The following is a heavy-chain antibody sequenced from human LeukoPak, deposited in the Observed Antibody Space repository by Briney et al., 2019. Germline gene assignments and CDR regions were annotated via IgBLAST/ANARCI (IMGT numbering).Heavy chain of an antibody. V-gene: IGHV4-39*01. Sequence: SETLSLTCTVSGGSISSSSYYWGWIRQPPGKGLEWIGSVYYSGSTYHNPSLKSRVTISVDTSKNQFSLKLSSVTAADTAIYYCARYGFLDASGDADYWGQGTLVTVSS. CDR3: ARYGFLDASGDADY. J-gene: IGHJ4*02. CDR2: VYYSGST. D-gene: IGHD3-3*01. CDR1: GGSISSSSYY.